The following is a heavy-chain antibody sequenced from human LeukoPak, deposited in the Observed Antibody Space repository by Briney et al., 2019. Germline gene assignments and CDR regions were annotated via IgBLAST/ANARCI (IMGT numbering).Heavy chain of an antibody. CDR1: GYSISTGYY. V-gene: IGHV4-38-2*02. Sequence: SETLSLTCTVSGYSISTGYYWDWIRQPPGKGLEWIGTFYHGGSTYYNPSLKSRVTISVDTSKNQFSLNLTSVTAADTAVYYCARGYWFYFDYWGQGTLVTVSS. D-gene: IGHD2-8*02. J-gene: IGHJ4*02. CDR3: ARGYWFYFDY. CDR2: FYHGGST.